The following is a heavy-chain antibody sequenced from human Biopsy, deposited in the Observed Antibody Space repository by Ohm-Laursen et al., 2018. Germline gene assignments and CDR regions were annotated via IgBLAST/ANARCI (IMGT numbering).Heavy chain of an antibody. J-gene: IGHJ5*02. CDR2: IFYRGST. CDR3: ARDYDTSGYYYVS. V-gene: IGHV4-39*01. D-gene: IGHD3-22*01. Sequence: SETLSLTWTVSGGSISNNNYYWGWIRQPPGKGLEWIGSIFYRGSTHYKPSLKSRVNISVDTSKNQFSLKLNSVTAVDTAVYYCARDYDTSGYYYVSWGQGTLVTVSS. CDR1: GGSISNNNYY.